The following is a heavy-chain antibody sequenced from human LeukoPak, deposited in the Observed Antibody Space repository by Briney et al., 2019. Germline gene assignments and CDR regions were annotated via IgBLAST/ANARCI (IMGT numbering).Heavy chain of an antibody. J-gene: IGHJ4*02. D-gene: IGHD5-12*01. CDR3: ARGFDSKSTYFDY. CDR2: ITYSGST. Sequence: PSETLSLTCTASGGSINTHYWNWIRQPPGKGLEWIGYITYSGSTNYNPSLKSRVTISVDTSKNQFFLMLSSVTAADTAVYYCARGFDSKSTYFDYWGQRTLVTASS. CDR1: GGSINTHY. V-gene: IGHV4-59*11.